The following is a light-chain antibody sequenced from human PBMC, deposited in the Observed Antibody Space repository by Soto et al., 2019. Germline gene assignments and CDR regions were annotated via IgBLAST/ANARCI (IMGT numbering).Light chain of an antibody. CDR2: SNN. J-gene: IGLJ3*02. CDR1: SSNIGSNY. CDR3: AAWYDSLSGPV. Sequence: QSVLTQPPSASGTPGQRVTISCSGSSSNIGSNYVYWYQQLPGTATKLLIYSNNQRPSGVPDRFSGSKSGTSDSLSISGLRSEDEDEYYCAAWYDSLSGPVFGGGTKVTVL. V-gene: IGLV1-47*02.